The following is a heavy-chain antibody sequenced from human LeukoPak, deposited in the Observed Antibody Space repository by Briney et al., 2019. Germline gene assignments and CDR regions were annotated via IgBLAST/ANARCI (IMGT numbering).Heavy chain of an antibody. J-gene: IGHJ4*02. Sequence: SETLSLTCTVSGGSISSSSYYWGWIRQPPGKGLEWIGSIYYSGSTHYNPSLKSRVTISVDTSKNQFSLKLSSVTAADTAVYYCARLGGYDSHYAYWGQGTLVTVSS. V-gene: IGHV4-39*01. CDR2: IYYSGST. CDR1: GGSISSSSYY. D-gene: IGHD5-12*01. CDR3: ARLGGYDSHYAY.